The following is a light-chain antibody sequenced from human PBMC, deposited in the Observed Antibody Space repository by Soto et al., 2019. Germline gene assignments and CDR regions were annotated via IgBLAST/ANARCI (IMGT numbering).Light chain of an antibody. V-gene: IGKV3-11*01. CDR1: QTVGRY. CDR2: DAS. Sequence: DIVLTQSPATLSLSPGDRVTLSCRASQTVGRYLSWYQHSPGQGPRLLVYDASNRATGVPARFSGSGSETDFTLTISSLQSEDFAVYYCQQYNNWPPITFGQGTRLEIK. CDR3: QQYNNWPPIT. J-gene: IGKJ5*01.